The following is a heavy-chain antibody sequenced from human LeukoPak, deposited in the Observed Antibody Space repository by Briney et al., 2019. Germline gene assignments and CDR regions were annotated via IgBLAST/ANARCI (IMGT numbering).Heavy chain of an antibody. CDR1: GGSFSGYY. Sequence: SETLSLTCAVYGGSFSGYYWSWIRQPPGKGLEWIGEINHSGSTNYNPSLKSRVTTSVDTSKNQFSLKLSSVTAADTAVYYCARGVRVRFSYTNDYWGQGTLVTVSS. V-gene: IGHV4-34*01. CDR2: INHSGST. J-gene: IGHJ4*02. CDR3: ARGVRVRFSYTNDY. D-gene: IGHD3-3*01.